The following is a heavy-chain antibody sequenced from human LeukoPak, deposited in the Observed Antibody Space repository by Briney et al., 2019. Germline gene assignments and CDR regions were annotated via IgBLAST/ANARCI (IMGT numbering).Heavy chain of an antibody. Sequence: GGSLRLSCAASGFTFSSYSMNWVRQAPGKGLEWVSSISSSSYIYYADSVNDRFTISRDNAKNSLYLQMNSLRAEDTPGYYCARAPLGKWLQLDWGQGTLVTVSS. CDR2: ISSSSYI. V-gene: IGHV3-21*03. CDR3: ARAPLGKWLQLD. D-gene: IGHD5-24*01. J-gene: IGHJ4*02. CDR1: GFTFSSYS.